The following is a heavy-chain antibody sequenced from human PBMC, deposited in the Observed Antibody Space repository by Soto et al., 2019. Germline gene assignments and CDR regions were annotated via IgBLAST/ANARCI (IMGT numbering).Heavy chain of an antibody. D-gene: IGHD3-10*01. CDR3: SGSYYTRYYYYYGMDV. V-gene: IGHV1-69*13. J-gene: IGHJ6*02. CDR2: IIPIFGTA. CDR1: GGTFSSYA. Sequence: RASVKVSCKASGGTFSSYAISWVRQAPGQGLEWMGGIIPIFGTANYAQKFQGRVTITADESTSTAYMELSSLRSEDTAVYFCSGSYYTRYYYYYGMDVWGQGTTVTVSS.